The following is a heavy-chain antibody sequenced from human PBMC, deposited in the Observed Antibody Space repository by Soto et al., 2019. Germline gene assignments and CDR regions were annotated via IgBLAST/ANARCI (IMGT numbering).Heavy chain of an antibody. D-gene: IGHD3-22*01. CDR3: ARDPYYYDSSGYQAHDAFDI. J-gene: IGHJ3*02. CDR1: GYTFTSYG. CDR2: ISAYNGNT. Sequence: EASVKVSCKASGYTFTSYGISWVRQAPGQGLEWMGWISAYNGNTNYAQKLQGRVTMTTDTSTSTAYMELRSLRSDDTAVYYCARDPYYYDSSGYQAHDAFDIWGQGTMVTVSS. V-gene: IGHV1-18*04.